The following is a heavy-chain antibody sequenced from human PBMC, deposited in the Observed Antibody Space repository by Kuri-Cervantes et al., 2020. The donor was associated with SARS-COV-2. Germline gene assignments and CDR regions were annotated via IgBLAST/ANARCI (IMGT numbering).Heavy chain of an antibody. J-gene: IGHJ4*02. CDR1: GGSFSGYY. V-gene: IGHV4-34*01. Sequence: SETLSLTCAVYGGSFSGYYWSWIRQPPGKGLEWIGEINHSGSTNYNPSLKSRVTISVDTSKNQFSLKLSSVTAADTAVYYCARGQTGPSSTSHYWGQGTLVTVSS. CDR3: ARGQTGPSSTSHY. D-gene: IGHD2-2*01. CDR2: INHSGST.